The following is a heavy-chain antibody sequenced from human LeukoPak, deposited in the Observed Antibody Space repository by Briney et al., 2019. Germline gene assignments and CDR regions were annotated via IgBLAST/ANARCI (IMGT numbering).Heavy chain of an antibody. CDR3: ARGPHPYTRGWYHFDY. CDR2: ISSSGSTI. Sequence: GGSLRLSCAASEFTFSSYEMNWVRQAPGKGLEWVSYISSSGSTIYYADSVKGRFTISRDNAKNSLFLQMNSLRVEDTALYYCARGPHPYTRGWYHFDYWGQGTLVTVSS. J-gene: IGHJ4*02. D-gene: IGHD6-19*01. CDR1: EFTFSSYE. V-gene: IGHV3-48*03.